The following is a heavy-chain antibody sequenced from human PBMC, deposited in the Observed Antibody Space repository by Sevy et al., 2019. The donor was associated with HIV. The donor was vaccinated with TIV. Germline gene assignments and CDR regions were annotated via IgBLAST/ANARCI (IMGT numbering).Heavy chain of an antibody. V-gene: IGHV1-69*06. J-gene: IGHJ3*02. D-gene: IGHD4-17*01. CDR3: ARTDDYGDLLNAFDI. CDR2: IIPIFGTA. Sequence: ASVKVSCKASGGTFSSYAISWVRQAPGQGLEWMGGIIPIFGTANYAQKFQGRVTITADKSTGTAYMELSSLRSEDTAVYYCARTDDYGDLLNAFDIWGQGTMVTVSS. CDR1: GGTFSSYA.